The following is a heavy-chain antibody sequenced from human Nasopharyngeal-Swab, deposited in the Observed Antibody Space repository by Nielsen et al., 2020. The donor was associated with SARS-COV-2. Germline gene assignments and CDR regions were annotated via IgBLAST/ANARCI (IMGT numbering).Heavy chain of an antibody. J-gene: IGHJ4*02. V-gene: IGHV3-74*01. CDR3: ARMGATYYVNVWGSFRYDY. D-gene: IGHD3-16*02. CDR2: INSDGSST. Sequence: GESLKISCAASGFTFSSYWMHWVRQAPGKGLVWVSRINSDGSSTSYADSVKGRFTISRNNAKNTLYLQMTSLRVEDTAVYYCARMGATYYVNVWGSFRYDYWGQGALVTVSS. CDR1: GFTFSSYW.